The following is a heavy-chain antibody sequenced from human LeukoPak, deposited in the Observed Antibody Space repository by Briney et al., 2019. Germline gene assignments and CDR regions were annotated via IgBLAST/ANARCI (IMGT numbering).Heavy chain of an antibody. Sequence: GGSLRLSCAASGFTFSSYSMKWVRQAPGQGLEWVAFIRYDGSIKYYADSVKGLFTISRDNSKNTRYLQMSSLTAEDTAVYYCAKDNVKVTTIRRVPHYMDVWGKGTTVTISS. CDR1: GFTFSSYS. D-gene: IGHD5-12*01. CDR2: IRYDGSIK. J-gene: IGHJ6*03. V-gene: IGHV3-30*02. CDR3: AKDNVKVTTIRRVPHYMDV.